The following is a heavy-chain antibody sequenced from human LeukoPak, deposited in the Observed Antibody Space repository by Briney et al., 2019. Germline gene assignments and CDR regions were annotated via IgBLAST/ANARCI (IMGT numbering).Heavy chain of an antibody. CDR2: IYYSGST. Sequence: SETLSLTCTVSGVSISSTTYYWGWIRQPPGKGLEWIGSIYYSGSTYYNPSLKSRVTITVDTSKNRISLKLSSVTAADTAVYYCARGRPPERKLDLDYWGQGTLVTVSS. CDR3: ARGRPPERKLDLDY. V-gene: IGHV4-39*01. CDR1: GVSISSTTYY. D-gene: IGHD1-1*01. J-gene: IGHJ4*02.